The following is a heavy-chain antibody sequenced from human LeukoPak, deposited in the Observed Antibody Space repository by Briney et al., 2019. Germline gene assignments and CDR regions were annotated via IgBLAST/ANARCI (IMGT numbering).Heavy chain of an antibody. CDR1: GGSFSGYY. D-gene: IGHD3-10*01. CDR3: ARVTGGSGSYWYAFDI. V-gene: IGHV4-34*01. CDR2: INHSGST. J-gene: IGHJ3*02. Sequence: PSETLSLTCAVYGGSFSGYYWSWIRQPPGKGLEWIGEINHSGSTNYNPSLKSRVTISVDTSKNQFSLKLSSVTAADTAVYYCARVTGGSGSYWYAFDIWGQGTMVTVSS.